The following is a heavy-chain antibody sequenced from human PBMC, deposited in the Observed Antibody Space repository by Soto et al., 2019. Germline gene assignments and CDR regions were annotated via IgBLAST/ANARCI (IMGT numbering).Heavy chain of an antibody. J-gene: IGHJ4*02. Sequence: QLQLQESGPRLVKPSETLSLTCTVSSGSITSNTYYWGWVRQPPGKGLEWIGSIYYTGSAYYNPSLKGRATISVDTSKSQFSLKLSSVTAADTAVYYCAREKFYDFLRGGWNDVGSFGKFDYWGQGTLVTVSS. V-gene: IGHV4-39*02. D-gene: IGHD3-3*01. CDR2: IYYTGSA. CDR1: SGSITSNTYY. CDR3: AREKFYDFLRGGWNDVGSFGKFDY.